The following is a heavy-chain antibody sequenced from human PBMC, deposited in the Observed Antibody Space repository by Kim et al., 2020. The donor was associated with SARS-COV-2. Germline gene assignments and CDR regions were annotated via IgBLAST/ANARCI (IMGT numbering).Heavy chain of an antibody. CDR1: GGSISSYY. CDR2: IYYSGST. D-gene: IGHD3-22*01. J-gene: IGHJ4*02. Sequence: SETLSLTCTVSGGSISSYYWSWIRQPPGKGLEWIGYIYYSGSTNYNPSLKSRVTISVDTYKNQFSLKLSSVTAADTAVYYCAREKDYYDSSGYYPAIDYWGQGTLVTVSS. CDR3: AREKDYYDSSGYYPAIDY. V-gene: IGHV4-59*13.